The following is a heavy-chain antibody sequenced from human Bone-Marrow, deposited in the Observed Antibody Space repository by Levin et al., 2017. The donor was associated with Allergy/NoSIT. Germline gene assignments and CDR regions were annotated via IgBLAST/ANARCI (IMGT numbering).Heavy chain of an antibody. CDR1: GYSISGNTYY. J-gene: IGHJ4*02. V-gene: IGHV4-39*07. Sequence: NAGGSLRLSCTVSGYSISGNTYYWGWIRQPPGKGLEWIGSINHSGSTYYNPSLKSRVTISVDTSKNQFSLKLSSVTAADTAVYYCARAGRYDYWGQGTLVTVSS. CDR2: INHSGST. CDR3: ARAGRYDY. D-gene: IGHD3-9*01.